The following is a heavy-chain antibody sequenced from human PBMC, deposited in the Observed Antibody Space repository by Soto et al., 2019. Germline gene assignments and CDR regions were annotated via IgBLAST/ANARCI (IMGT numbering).Heavy chain of an antibody. CDR2: IYYSGST. J-gene: IGHJ4*02. D-gene: IGHD5-18*01. V-gene: IGHV4-59*01. CDR1: GGSISSYY. Sequence: SETLSLTCTVSGGSISSYYWSWIRQPPGKGLEWIGYIYYSGSTNYNPSLKSRVTISVDTSKNQFSLKLSSVTAADTAVYYCARATGMEPFYYWGQGNLVTVS. CDR3: ARATGMEPFYY.